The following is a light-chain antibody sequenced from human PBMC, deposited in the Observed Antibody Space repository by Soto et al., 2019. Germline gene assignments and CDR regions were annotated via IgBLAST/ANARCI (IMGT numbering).Light chain of an antibody. CDR1: SSDVGGYNY. CDR2: DVS. J-gene: IGLJ1*01. CDR3: SSYTSSSTLRV. Sequence: QSALTQPASVSGSPGQSITISCTGTSSDVGGYNYVSWYQQHPGKAPKLMIYDVSNRPSGVSNRFSGSKSGNTASLTISGLPAEDEADYYCSSYTSSSTLRVFGTGTKLTVL. V-gene: IGLV2-14*01.